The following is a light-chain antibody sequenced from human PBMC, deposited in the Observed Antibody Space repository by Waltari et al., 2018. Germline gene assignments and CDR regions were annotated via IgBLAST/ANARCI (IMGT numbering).Light chain of an antibody. CDR2: AAS. CDR1: QDISSW. V-gene: IGKV1-12*01. CDR3: QLAQRFPF. J-gene: IGKJ3*01. Sequence: QMTQSPLSVSASIGDRVAISCRASQDISSWLAWYQQHPGKDPRLLVYAASNLQSGVPSRFSGSGSGTNFTLTINSLQPEDFATYYCQLAQRFPFFGPGTKVDVK.